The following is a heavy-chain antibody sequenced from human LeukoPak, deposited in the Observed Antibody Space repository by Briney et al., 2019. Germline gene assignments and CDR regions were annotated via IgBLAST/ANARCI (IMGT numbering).Heavy chain of an antibody. CDR3: AKDPTYGEGYYFDY. Sequence: GGSLRLSCAASGFTFSSYSMNWVRQAPGKGLEWVSSISSSSSYIYYADSVKGRFTISRDNAKNSLYLQMNSLRAEDTALYYCAKDPTYGEGYYFDYWGQGTLVTVSS. J-gene: IGHJ4*02. CDR2: ISSSSSYI. CDR1: GFTFSSYS. V-gene: IGHV3-21*04. D-gene: IGHD4-17*01.